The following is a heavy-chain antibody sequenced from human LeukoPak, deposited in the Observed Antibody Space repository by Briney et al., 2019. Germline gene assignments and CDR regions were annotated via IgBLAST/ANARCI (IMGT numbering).Heavy chain of an antibody. CDR2: ISSTGRTI. CDR1: GFTFSGYA. Sequence: GGSLRLSCAASGFTFSGYAMNWVCQAPGKGLEWLSHISSTGRTIYYADSVKGRLTISRDNAKNSLYLQMNSLRAEDTAVYYCAKSDPYGDSLIEIWGQGALVTVSS. J-gene: IGHJ4*02. V-gene: IGHV3-48*03. CDR3: AKSDPYGDSLIEI. D-gene: IGHD4-17*01.